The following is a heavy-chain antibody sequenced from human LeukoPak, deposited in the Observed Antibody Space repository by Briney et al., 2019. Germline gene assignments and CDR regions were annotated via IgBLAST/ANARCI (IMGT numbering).Heavy chain of an antibody. V-gene: IGHV3-30*03. CDR3: TGRSTRGNTAMVTDY. Sequence: GRSLRLSCAASGFTFSSYGMHWVRQAPGKGLEWVAVISYDGSNKYYADSVKGRFTISRDNSKNTLYLQMNSLRAEDTAVYYCTGRSTRGNTAMVTDYWGQGTLVTVSS. D-gene: IGHD5-18*01. CDR1: GFTFSSYG. CDR2: ISYDGSNK. J-gene: IGHJ4*02.